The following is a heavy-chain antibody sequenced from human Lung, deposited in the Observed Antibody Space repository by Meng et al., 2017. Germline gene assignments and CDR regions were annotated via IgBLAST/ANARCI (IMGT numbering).Heavy chain of an antibody. J-gene: IGHJ4*02. CDR1: GFTFRSYW. V-gene: IGHV3-74*03. CDR3: ARESGYFEY. Sequence: EGQMVEAGGGLVQRGGYLRLSCAAFGFTFRSYWMHWVRQAPGKGRVWVSRIRGDGGNIVYADSVKGRFTISRDNAKNTLFLQMNSLRAEDTAVYYCARESGYFEYWGQGILVTVAS. CDR2: IRGDGGNI.